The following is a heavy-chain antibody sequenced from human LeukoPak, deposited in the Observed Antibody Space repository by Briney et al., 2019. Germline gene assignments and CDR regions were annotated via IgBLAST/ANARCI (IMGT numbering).Heavy chain of an antibody. Sequence: SETLSLTCAVYGGSFSGYYWSWIRQPPGKGLEWIGEINHSGSTNYNPSLKSRVTISVDTSKNQFSLKLSSVTAADTAVYYCARGVKVVGYCSGGSCYPLYYYYGMDVWGQGTTVTVSS. V-gene: IGHV4-34*01. CDR3: ARGVKVVGYCSGGSCYPLYYYYGMDV. CDR2: INHSGST. D-gene: IGHD2-15*01. CDR1: GGSFSGYY. J-gene: IGHJ6*02.